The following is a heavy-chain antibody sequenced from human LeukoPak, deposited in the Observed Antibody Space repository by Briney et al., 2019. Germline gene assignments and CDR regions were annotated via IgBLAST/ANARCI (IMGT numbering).Heavy chain of an antibody. Sequence: SETLSLTCAVYGGSFSGYCWSWIRQPPGKGLEWIGEINHSGSTNYNPSLKSRVTISVDTSKNQFSLKLSSVTAADTAVYYCARSLYYEGAFDIWGQGTMVTVSS. J-gene: IGHJ3*02. CDR2: INHSGST. D-gene: IGHD3-22*01. CDR3: ARSLYYEGAFDI. V-gene: IGHV4-34*01. CDR1: GGSFSGYC.